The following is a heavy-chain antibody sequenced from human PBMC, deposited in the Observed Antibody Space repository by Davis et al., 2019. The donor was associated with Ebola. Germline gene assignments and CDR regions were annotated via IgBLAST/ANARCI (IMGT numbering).Heavy chain of an antibody. V-gene: IGHV1-3*01. CDR2: INAGNGNT. Sequence: GGSLRLSCVGSGFTFSSYAMHWVRQAPGQRLEWMGWINAGNGNTKYSQKFQGRVTITRDTSASTAYMELSSLRSEDTSVYYCARDRGGDYSFDYWGQGTLVTVSS. J-gene: IGHJ4*02. CDR3: ARDRGGDYSFDY. CDR1: GFTFSSYA. D-gene: IGHD3-10*01.